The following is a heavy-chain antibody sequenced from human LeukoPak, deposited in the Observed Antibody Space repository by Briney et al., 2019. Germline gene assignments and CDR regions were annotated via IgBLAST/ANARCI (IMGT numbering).Heavy chain of an antibody. CDR3: ASDTALDNSDYRGARFDY. Sequence: PSETLSLTCSVSGGAIRSHAYYWGWIRQPPGRGPEWIGSIYYSGSTYYNPSLDSRVVISVDTSRNEFSLSLTSVTAADTAIYYCASDTALDNSDYRGARFDYWGQGNLVTVSS. CDR2: IYYSGST. J-gene: IGHJ4*02. V-gene: IGHV4-39*07. CDR1: GGAIRSHAYY. D-gene: IGHD3-10*01.